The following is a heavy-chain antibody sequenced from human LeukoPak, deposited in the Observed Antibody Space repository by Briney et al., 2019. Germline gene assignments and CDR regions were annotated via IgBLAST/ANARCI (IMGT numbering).Heavy chain of an antibody. CDR1: GFTFSSYA. D-gene: IGHD6-13*01. Sequence: GGSLRLSCAASGFTFSSYAMSWVRQAPGKGLEWVAVISYDGSNKYYADSVKGRFTISRDNSKNTLYLQMNSLRAEDTAVYYCAKEGEAAAGTEGDYWGQGTLVTVSS. CDR3: AKEGEAAAGTEGDY. CDR2: ISYDGSNK. J-gene: IGHJ4*02. V-gene: IGHV3-30*18.